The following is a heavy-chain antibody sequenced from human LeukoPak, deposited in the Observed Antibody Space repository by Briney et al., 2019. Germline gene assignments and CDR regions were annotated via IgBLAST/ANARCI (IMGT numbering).Heavy chain of an antibody. Sequence: SETLSLTCTVSGGSISGYYWSWIRQPPGKGLEWIGYIYYSGSTYYNPSLKSRVTISVDTSKNQFSLKLSSVTAADTAVYYCARVDTIFGVVIDYWGQGTLVTVSS. CDR3: ARVDTIFGVVIDY. J-gene: IGHJ4*02. D-gene: IGHD3-3*01. CDR1: GGSISGYY. CDR2: IYYSGST. V-gene: IGHV4-59*08.